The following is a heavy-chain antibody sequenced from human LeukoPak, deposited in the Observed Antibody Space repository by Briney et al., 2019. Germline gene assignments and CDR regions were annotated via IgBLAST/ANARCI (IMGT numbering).Heavy chain of an antibody. D-gene: IGHD3-22*01. CDR3: ARALHYYDSSGNAFDI. V-gene: IGHV4-31*03. CDR2: FYYSGST. Sequence: SQTLSLTCTVSGGSISSGGYYWSWIRQHPGKGLEWIGYFYYSGSTYYNPSLKSRVTISVDTSKNQFSLKLSSVTAADTAVHYCARALHYYDSSGNAFDIWGQGTMVTVSS. J-gene: IGHJ3*02. CDR1: GGSISSGGYY.